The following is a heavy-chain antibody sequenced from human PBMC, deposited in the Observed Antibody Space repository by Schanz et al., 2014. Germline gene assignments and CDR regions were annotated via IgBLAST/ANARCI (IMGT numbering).Heavy chain of an antibody. CDR2: IGHSGNT. V-gene: IGHV4-34*01. Sequence: QVQLQQWGAGLLKPSETLSLTCAVYGGSLSGYFWSWIRQPPGKGLEWIGDIGHSGNTKDNPSLKSRVTMSVETSKNQSSLNLSSVTAADTAVYYCARGRQQLGSFDYWGPGTLVSVSS. J-gene: IGHJ4*02. CDR1: GGSLSGYF. CDR3: ARGRQQLGSFDY. D-gene: IGHD6-13*01.